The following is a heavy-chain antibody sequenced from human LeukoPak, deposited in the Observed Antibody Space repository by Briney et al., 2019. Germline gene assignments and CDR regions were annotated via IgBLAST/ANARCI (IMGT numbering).Heavy chain of an antibody. CDR2: IWYDGTNK. V-gene: IGHV3-33*01. D-gene: IGHD2/OR15-2a*01. CDR3: ARVSESGNSDH. J-gene: IGHJ5*02. CDR1: GFSFTSYG. Sequence: GGSLRLSCAASGFSFTSYGMHWVRQAPGKGLEWVAVIWYDGTNKYYADSVKGRFTISRDTSNNMLYLQMNSLRAEDTAVYYCARVSESGNSDHWGQGTLVTVSS.